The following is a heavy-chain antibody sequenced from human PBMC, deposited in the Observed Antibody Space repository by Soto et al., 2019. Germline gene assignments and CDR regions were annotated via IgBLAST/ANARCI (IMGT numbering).Heavy chain of an antibody. CDR1: GFTLSSYS. CDR2: ISYDGNKK. CDR3: ARSIAVAGLDY. J-gene: IGHJ4*02. V-gene: IGHV3-30-3*01. D-gene: IGHD6-19*01. Sequence: LRLSCAASGFTLSSYSMHWVRQAPGKGLEWVSVISYDGNKKLYGDSVKGCFSISRDTSKNTVYLQMNSLRPEDTAVYYCARSIAVAGLDYWGQGTLVTVSS.